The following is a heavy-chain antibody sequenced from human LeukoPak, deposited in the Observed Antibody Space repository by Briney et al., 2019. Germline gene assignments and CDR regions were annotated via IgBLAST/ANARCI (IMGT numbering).Heavy chain of an antibody. V-gene: IGHV4-34*01. J-gene: IGHJ3*02. CDR3: ARGFRWYYDSSGYAFDI. CDR2: INHSGST. CDR1: GGSFSGYY. D-gene: IGHD3-22*01. Sequence: SETLSLTCAVYGGSFSGYYWSWIRQPPGKGLEWIGEINHSGSTNYNPSLKSRVTISVDTSKNQFSLKLSSVTAADTAVYYCARGFRWYYDSSGYAFDIWGQGTMVTVSS.